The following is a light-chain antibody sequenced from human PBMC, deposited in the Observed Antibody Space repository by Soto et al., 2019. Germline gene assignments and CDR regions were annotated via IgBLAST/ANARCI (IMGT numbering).Light chain of an antibody. CDR3: QHYNNLPLT. CDR1: QSVSSN. V-gene: IGKV3-15*01. Sequence: EIVLTQSPGTLSLSPGERATLSCRASQSVSSNLAWYQQKAGQAPRFLIYGASTRAAGIPPRFSGSGSGTDFALTISSLQSEDFAVYYCQHYNNLPLTFGGGTMVEIK. CDR2: GAS. J-gene: IGKJ4*01.